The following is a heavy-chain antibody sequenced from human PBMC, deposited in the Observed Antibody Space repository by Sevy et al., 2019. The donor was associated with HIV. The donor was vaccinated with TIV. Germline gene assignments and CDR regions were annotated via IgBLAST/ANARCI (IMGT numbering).Heavy chain of an antibody. Sequence: GGSLRLSCTASGFTFGDYAMSWIRQTPGKGLDWVGLIRSKTFGGTTEYAASVKGSFTISRDDSKSIAYLQMSSLKTEDTAVYYCTRIRGTISPFYYFGMDVWGQVTTVTVSS. CDR2: IRSKTFGGTT. CDR3: TRIRGTISPFYYFGMDV. D-gene: IGHD3-10*01. V-gene: IGHV3-49*03. CDR1: GFTFGDYA. J-gene: IGHJ6*02.